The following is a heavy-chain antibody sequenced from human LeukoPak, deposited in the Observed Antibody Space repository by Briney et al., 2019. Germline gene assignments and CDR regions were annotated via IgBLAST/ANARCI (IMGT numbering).Heavy chain of an antibody. CDR3: AKNRRGMTTVTYFDY. Sequence: GGSLRLSCAASGFTFSSYGMHWVRQAPGKGLEWVAVISYDGSDKYYADSVKGRFTISRDNSKNTLYLQMNSLRAEDTAVYYCAKNRRGMTTVTYFDYWGQGTLVTVSS. J-gene: IGHJ4*02. D-gene: IGHD4-17*01. CDR2: ISYDGSDK. V-gene: IGHV3-30*18. CDR1: GFTFSSYG.